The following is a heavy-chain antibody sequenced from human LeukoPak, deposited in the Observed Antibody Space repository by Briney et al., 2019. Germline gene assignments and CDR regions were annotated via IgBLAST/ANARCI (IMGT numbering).Heavy chain of an antibody. J-gene: IGHJ4*02. CDR2: ISYDGTNK. V-gene: IGHV3-30-3*01. CDR1: GFTFSNYA. Sequence: QPGRSLRLSCAASGFTFSNYAIHWVRQAPGKGLEWVAAISYDGTNKYYADSVQGRFTISRDNSKNMLYLQMNSLRVEDTAVYYCARDDYGDYGLLDYWGQGTLVTVSS. D-gene: IGHD4-17*01. CDR3: ARDDYGDYGLLDY.